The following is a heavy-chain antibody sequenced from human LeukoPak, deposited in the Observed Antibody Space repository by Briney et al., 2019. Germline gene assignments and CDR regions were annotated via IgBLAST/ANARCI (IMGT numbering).Heavy chain of an antibody. CDR2: IYPGDSDT. CDR3: ARHARSGYFNWFDP. CDR1: GYSFTSYW. V-gene: IGHV5-51*01. J-gene: IGHJ5*02. D-gene: IGHD3-3*01. Sequence: GESLKISCQGSGYSFTSYWIGWVRQMPGKGLEWLGIIYPGDSDTRYSPSFQGQVTISADKSISTAYLQWSSLKAPDTAMYYCARHARSGYFNWFDPWGQGTLVTVSS.